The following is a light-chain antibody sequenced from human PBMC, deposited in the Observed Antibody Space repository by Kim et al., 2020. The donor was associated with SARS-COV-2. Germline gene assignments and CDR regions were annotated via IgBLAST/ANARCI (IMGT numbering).Light chain of an antibody. Sequence: SSELTQDPAVSVALGQTVRITCQGDSLRSYYATWYQQKPRQAPVLVIYGRNNRPSVIPDRFSGSASGNTASLTISGAQAEDEADFYCQSRDSGGSVIFGGGTKLTVL. V-gene: IGLV3-19*01. J-gene: IGLJ2*01. CDR2: GRN. CDR1: SLRSYY. CDR3: QSRDSGGSVI.